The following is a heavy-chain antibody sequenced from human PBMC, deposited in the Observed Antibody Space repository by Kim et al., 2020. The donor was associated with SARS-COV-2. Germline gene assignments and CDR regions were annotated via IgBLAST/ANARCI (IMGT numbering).Heavy chain of an antibody. Sequence: YADSVKCRFTISRDNSKNTLYLQMNSLRAEDTAVYYCAKDSYSSGWFDYWGQGTLVTVSS. J-gene: IGHJ4*02. CDR3: AKDSYSSGWFDY. V-gene: IGHV3-23*01. D-gene: IGHD6-19*01.